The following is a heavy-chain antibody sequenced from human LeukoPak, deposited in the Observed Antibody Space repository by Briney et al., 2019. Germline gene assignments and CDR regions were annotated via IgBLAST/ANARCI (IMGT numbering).Heavy chain of an antibody. CDR2: IYYSGST. Sequence: SETLSLTCTVSGGSISSYYWSWIRQPPGKGLEWIGYIYYSGSTNYNPSLKSRVTISVDTSKNQFSLKLSSVTAADTAVYYCARGKGTAAPRYFDYWGQGTLVTVSS. CDR1: GGSISSYY. D-gene: IGHD2-2*01. CDR3: ARGKGTAAPRYFDY. V-gene: IGHV4-59*08. J-gene: IGHJ4*02.